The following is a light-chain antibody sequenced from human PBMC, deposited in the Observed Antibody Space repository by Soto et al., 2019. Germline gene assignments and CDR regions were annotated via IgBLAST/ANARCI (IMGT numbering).Light chain of an antibody. J-gene: IGKJ1*01. CDR1: QSVRKNS. CDR3: QQYVYLHRT. V-gene: IGKV3-20*01. CDR2: GAS. Sequence: ENVLTQSPGTLSLSPGERATLSCRASQSVRKNSLAWFQQKPGQAPRLVIYGASNRATGIPDRFSGSGSGTASDLTSSRLNPEDFEVYYCQQYVYLHRTFGQGTKVEVK.